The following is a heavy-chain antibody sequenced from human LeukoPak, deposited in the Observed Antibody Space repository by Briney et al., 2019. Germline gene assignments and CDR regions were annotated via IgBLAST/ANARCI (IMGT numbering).Heavy chain of an antibody. Sequence: GGSLRLSCAASGFTVSSNYMSWVRQAPGKGLEWVSVIYSGGSTYYADSVKGRFTISRDNSNNTLYLQMNSLRAEDTAVYYCAAYCSSSRCRSLDYWGQGTLVTVSS. V-gene: IGHV3-53*01. D-gene: IGHD2-2*01. CDR2: IYSGGST. J-gene: IGHJ4*02. CDR1: GFTVSSNY. CDR3: AAYCSSSRCRSLDY.